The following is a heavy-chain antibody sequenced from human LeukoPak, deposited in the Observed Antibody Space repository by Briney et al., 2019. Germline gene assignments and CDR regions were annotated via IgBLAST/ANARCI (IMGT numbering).Heavy chain of an antibody. J-gene: IGHJ5*02. V-gene: IGHV3-30*02. D-gene: IGHD6-19*01. CDR3: ARDQYSGWYRFMFDP. Sequence: GGSLRLSCAASGFTFSSYGMHWVRQAPGKGLEWVTFIRYDGSNKYYADSVKGRFTISRDNSKNTLYLQMNSLRAEDTAVYYCARDQYSGWYRFMFDPWGQGTLVTVSS. CDR2: IRYDGSNK. CDR1: GFTFSSYG.